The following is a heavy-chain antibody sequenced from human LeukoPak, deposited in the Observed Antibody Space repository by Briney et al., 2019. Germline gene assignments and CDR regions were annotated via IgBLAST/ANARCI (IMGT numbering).Heavy chain of an antibody. CDR2: ISSSGSII. CDR1: GFTFSDYY. Sequence: GGSLRLSCAASGFTFSDYYMSWIRQAPGKGLEWVSYISSSGSIIYYADSVKGRFTISRDNAKNSLYLQMNSLRAEDTAVYYCARFKLSSGYDPFDYWGQGTPVTVSS. D-gene: IGHD5-12*01. V-gene: IGHV3-11*04. CDR3: ARFKLSSGYDPFDY. J-gene: IGHJ4*02.